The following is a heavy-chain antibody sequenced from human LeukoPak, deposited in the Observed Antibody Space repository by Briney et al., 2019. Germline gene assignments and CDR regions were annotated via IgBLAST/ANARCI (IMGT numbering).Heavy chain of an antibody. J-gene: IGHJ4*02. CDR2: ISSSGSTI. D-gene: IGHD3-22*01. CDR3: ARGYYDSSVPADY. V-gene: IGHV3-11*01. CDR1: GFTFSDYY. Sequence: PGGSLRLSSAASGFTFSDYYMSWIRQAPGKGLEWVSYISSSGSTIYYADSVKGRFTISRDNAKNSLYLQMNSLRAEDTAVYYCARGYYDSSVPADYWGQGTLVTVSS.